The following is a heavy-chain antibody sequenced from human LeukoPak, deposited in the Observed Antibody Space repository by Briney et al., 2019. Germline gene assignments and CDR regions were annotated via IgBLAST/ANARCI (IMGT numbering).Heavy chain of an antibody. CDR1: GFTFSSYS. V-gene: IGHV3-21*01. D-gene: IGHD5-18*01. CDR2: ISSSSSYI. CDR3: ARDDQYRLWDPAAFDI. Sequence: PGGSLRLSCAASGFTFSSYSMNWVRQAPGKGLEWVSSISSSSSYIYYADSVKGRFTISRDNAKNSLYLQMNSLRAEDTAVYYCARDDQYRLWDPAAFDIWGQGTMVTVSS. J-gene: IGHJ3*02.